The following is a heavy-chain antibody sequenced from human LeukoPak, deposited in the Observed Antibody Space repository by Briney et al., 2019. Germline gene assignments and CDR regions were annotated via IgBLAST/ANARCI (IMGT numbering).Heavy chain of an antibody. J-gene: IGHJ4*02. CDR1: XYTXXTXW. CDR2: IYAGXXXT. V-gene: IGHV5-51*01. CDR3: AILNHPDGRVY. D-gene: IGHD5-24*01. Sequence: GESLKISCQGFXYTXXTXWIGXXXXXPGXXXXXXXXIYAGXXXTKYSPSFQGQVSISTDRSISTAYLRWSSLQASDTAIYYCAILNHPDGRVYWGQGTLVTVSS.